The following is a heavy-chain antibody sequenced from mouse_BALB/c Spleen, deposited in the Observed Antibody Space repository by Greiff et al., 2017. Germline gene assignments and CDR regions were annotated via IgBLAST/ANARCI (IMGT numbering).Heavy chain of an antibody. Sequence: EVMLVESGGGLVKPGGSLKLSCAASGFTFSSYAMSWVRQTPEKRLEWVATISSGGSYTYYPDSVKGRFTISRDNAKNTLYLQMSSLRSEDTAMYYCARHYYGSSYFDYWGQGTTLTVSS. CDR2: ISSGGSYT. D-gene: IGHD1-1*01. V-gene: IGHV5-9-3*01. CDR3: ARHYYGSSYFDY. J-gene: IGHJ2*01. CDR1: GFTFSSYA.